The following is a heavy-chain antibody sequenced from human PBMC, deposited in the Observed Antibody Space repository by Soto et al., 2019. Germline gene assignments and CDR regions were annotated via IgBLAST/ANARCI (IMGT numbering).Heavy chain of an antibody. CDR3: ATDRGYSYGRGYYYYYGMDV. CDR1: GYTLTELS. J-gene: IGHJ6*02. V-gene: IGHV1-24*01. Sequence: ASVKVSCKVSGYTLTELSMHWVRRAPGKGLEWMGGFDPEDGETIYAQKFQGRVTMTEDTSTDTAYMELSSLRSEDTAVYYCATDRGYSYGRGYYYYYGMDVWGQGTTVTVSS. CDR2: FDPEDGET. D-gene: IGHD5-18*01.